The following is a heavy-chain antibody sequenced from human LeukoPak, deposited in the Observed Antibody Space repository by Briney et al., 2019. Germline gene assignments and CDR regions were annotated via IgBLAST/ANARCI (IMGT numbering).Heavy chain of an antibody. CDR2: MNPNSGNT. CDR1: GYTFTSYD. Sequence: ASVKVSCKASGYTFTSYDINWVRQATGQGLEWMGWMNPNSGNTGYAQKFQGRVTMTRDTSTSTVYMELSSLRSEDTAVYYCARGHCSSTSCYTEGPSTLGVFQHWGQGTLVTVSS. J-gene: IGHJ1*01. CDR3: ARGHCSSTSCYTEGPSTLGVFQH. D-gene: IGHD2-2*02. V-gene: IGHV1-8*02.